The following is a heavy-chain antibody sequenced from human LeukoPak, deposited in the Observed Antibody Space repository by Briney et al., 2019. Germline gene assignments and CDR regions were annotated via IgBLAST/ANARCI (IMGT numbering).Heavy chain of an antibody. D-gene: IGHD3-22*01. J-gene: IGHJ4*02. CDR2: ISYDGSNK. Sequence: HPGGSLRLSCAASGFTFSSYAMHWVRQAPGKGLEWVAVISYDGSNKYYADSVKGRFTISRDNSKNTLYLQMNSLRAEDTAVYYCARDLDSSGYGFDYWGQGTLVTVSP. CDR3: ARDLDSSGYGFDY. V-gene: IGHV3-30-3*01. CDR1: GFTFSSYA.